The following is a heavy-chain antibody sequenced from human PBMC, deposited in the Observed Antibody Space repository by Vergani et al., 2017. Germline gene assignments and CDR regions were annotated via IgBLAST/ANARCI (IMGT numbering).Heavy chain of an antibody. Sequence: QLQLQESGPGLVKPSETLSLTCTVSGGSISSSSYYWGWIRQPPGKGLEWIGSIYYSGSPNYNPSLKSRVTISVDKSKNQFSLKLSSVTAADTAVYYCATGGYSSGWDENWGQGTLVTVSS. CDR2: IYYSGSP. J-gene: IGHJ4*02. V-gene: IGHV4-39*07. CDR3: ATGGYSSGWDEN. CDR1: GGSISSSSYY. D-gene: IGHD6-19*01.